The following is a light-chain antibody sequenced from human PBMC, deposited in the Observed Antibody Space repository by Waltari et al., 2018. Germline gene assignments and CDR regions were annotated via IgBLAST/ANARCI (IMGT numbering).Light chain of an antibody. J-gene: IGLJ3*02. V-gene: IGLV2-14*01. CDR3: SSYTSSSTWV. CDR1: SSDVGGYNY. CDR2: DVS. Sequence: QSALTQPASVSGSPGPSIPLPCTGTSSDVGGYNYVPWYQQHPGKAPKLMFYDVSKRPSGVSNRFSGSKSGNTASLTISGLQAEDEADYYCSSYTSSSTWVFGGGTKLTVL.